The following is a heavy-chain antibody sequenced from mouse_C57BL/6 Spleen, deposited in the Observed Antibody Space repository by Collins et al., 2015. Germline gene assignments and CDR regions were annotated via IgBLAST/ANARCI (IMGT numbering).Heavy chain of an antibody. CDR1: GYTFTDYY. Sequence: EVQLQQSGPELVKPGASVKISCKASGYTFTDYYMNWVKQSHGKSLEWIGNINPNNGGTNYNQKFKGKATLTVDKSSSTAYMELRSLTSEDSAIYFCARSDYYGSPYFDYWGQGTTLTVSS. CDR2: INPNNGGT. CDR3: ARSDYYGSPYFDY. V-gene: IGHV1-26*01. D-gene: IGHD1-1*01. J-gene: IGHJ2*01.